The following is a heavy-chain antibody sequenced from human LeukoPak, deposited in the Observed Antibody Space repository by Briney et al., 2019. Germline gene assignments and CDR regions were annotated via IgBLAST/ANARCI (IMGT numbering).Heavy chain of an antibody. CDR2: IKSDGST. CDR3: ARAPSEIGGYYPEYFRH. J-gene: IGHJ1*01. V-gene: IGHV3-74*01. D-gene: IGHD3-22*01. CDR1: GFTFSSYW. Sequence: GGSLRLSCAASGFTFSSYWMHWVRQAPGKGLVWVSRIKSDGSTRYADSVKGRFTISRDNAKNTVSLQMNSLRAEDTGVYYCARAPSEIGGYYPEYFRHWGQGTLVTASP.